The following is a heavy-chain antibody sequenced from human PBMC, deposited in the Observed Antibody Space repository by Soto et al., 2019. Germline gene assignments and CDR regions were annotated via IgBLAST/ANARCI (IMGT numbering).Heavy chain of an antibody. CDR3: VRYCSSTLCNGVATRTFDY. J-gene: IGHJ4*02. D-gene: IGHD2-2*01. CDR1: RFTFSTYE. CDR2: ISSGGDTV. V-gene: IGHV3-48*03. Sequence: GGSLRLSCAASRFTFSTYEMHWLRQAPGKGLEWVSYISSGGDTVHYADSVKGRFTISRDNTRNSLYLQMNSLRDEDTALYYCVRYCSSTLCNGVATRTFDYWGQGTLVTVSS.